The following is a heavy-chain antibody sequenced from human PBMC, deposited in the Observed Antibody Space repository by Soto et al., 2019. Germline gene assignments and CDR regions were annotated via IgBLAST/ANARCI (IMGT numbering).Heavy chain of an antibody. D-gene: IGHD2-21*01. J-gene: IGHJ5*02. CDR1: GFPFYGYA. CDR3: AKDGCGGDCYSSWFDP. V-gene: IGHV3-9*01. Sequence: EVPLVESGGGLVQPGRSLRLSCAAPGFPFYGYAMHWVRQAPGEGLGWVSGISWNSGSIGYADSVKGRFTISRDNAKNSLYLQMNSLRAEDTALYYCAKDGCGGDCYSSWFDPWGQGTLVTVSS. CDR2: ISWNSGSI.